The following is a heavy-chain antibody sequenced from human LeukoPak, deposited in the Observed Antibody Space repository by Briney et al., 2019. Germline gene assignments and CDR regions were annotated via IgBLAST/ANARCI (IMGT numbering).Heavy chain of an antibody. CDR3: AREGGYSYGPYYYYYGMDV. CDR2: INHSGST. CDR1: GGSFSGYY. V-gene: IGHV4-34*01. Sequence: PSETLSLTRAVYGGSFSGYYWSWIRQPPGKGLEWIGEINHSGSTNYNPSLKSRVTISVDTSKNQFSLKLSSVTAADTAVYYCAREGGYSYGPYYYYYGMDVWGQGTTVTVSS. J-gene: IGHJ6*02. D-gene: IGHD5-18*01.